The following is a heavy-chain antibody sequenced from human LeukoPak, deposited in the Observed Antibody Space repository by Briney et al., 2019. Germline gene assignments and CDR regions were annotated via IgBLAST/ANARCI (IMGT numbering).Heavy chain of an antibody. V-gene: IGHV4-34*01. Sequence: MPSETLSLTCAVYGGSFSGYYWSWIRQPPGKGLEWIGEINHSGSTNYNPSLKSRVTISVDTSKNQFSLKLSSVTAADTAVYYCATTSPTQYSSSSRDYWGQGTLVTVSS. CDR3: ATTSPTQYSSSSRDY. D-gene: IGHD6-6*01. J-gene: IGHJ4*02. CDR1: GGSFSGYY. CDR2: INHSGST.